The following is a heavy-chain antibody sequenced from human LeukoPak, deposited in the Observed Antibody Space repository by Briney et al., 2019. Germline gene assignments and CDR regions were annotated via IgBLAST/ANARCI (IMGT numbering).Heavy chain of an antibody. V-gene: IGHV3-30*02. D-gene: IGHD5-12*01. CDR2: IRYDGSNK. Sequence: GGTLRLSCAASGFTFSSYGMHWVRQAPGKGLEWVAFIRYDGSNKYYADSVKGRFTISRDNSKNTLYLQMNSLRAEDTAVYYCARDGVRLRAFDYWGQGTLVTVSS. CDR3: ARDGVRLRAFDY. J-gene: IGHJ4*02. CDR1: GFTFSSYG.